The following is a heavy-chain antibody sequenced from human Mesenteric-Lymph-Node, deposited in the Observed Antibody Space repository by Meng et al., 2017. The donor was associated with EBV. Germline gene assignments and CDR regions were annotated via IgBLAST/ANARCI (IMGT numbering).Heavy chain of an antibody. V-gene: IGHV4-4*02. CDR3: ASRYCPTTSCRQD. D-gene: IGHD2-2*01. CDR2: IYHSGST. J-gene: IGHJ4*02. CDR1: GDSISSDKW. Sequence: QVQLQESGPGLVKPSGTLSLTCAVPGDSISSDKWWSWVRQPPGKGLEWIGEIYHSGSTNYNPSLTSRVTILVDKSKNQFSLKLSSVTAADTAVYYCASRYCPTTSCRQDWGQGTLVTVSS.